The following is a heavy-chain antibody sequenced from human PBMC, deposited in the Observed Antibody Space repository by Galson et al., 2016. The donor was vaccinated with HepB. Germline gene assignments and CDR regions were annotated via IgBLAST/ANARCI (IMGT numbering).Heavy chain of an antibody. J-gene: IGHJ3*02. Sequence: SVKVSCKASGYTFTSYDINWVRQATGQGLEWMGWMNPNSGNTNFAQNFQGRLTMTRDTSISTAYMELSILRSEDTAVYFCARGGGWGYCTNGVCSPQALDIWVQGTMVTVSS. V-gene: IGHV1-8*01. CDR3: ARGGGWGYCTNGVCSPQALDI. CDR1: GYTFTSYD. CDR2: MNPNSGNT. D-gene: IGHD2-8*01.